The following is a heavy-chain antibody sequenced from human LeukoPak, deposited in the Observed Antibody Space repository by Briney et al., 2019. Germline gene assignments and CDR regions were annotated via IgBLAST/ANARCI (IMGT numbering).Heavy chain of an antibody. CDR3: ARGFGSGYYYSIY. J-gene: IGHJ4*02. V-gene: IGHV3-21*01. D-gene: IGHD3-22*01. CDR2: ISSSSSYI. Sequence: SCKASGGTFSNYALNWVRQAPGKGLEWVSSISSSSSYIYYADSLKGRFIISRDNAKNSLYLQMNSLRAEDTAVYYCARGFGSGYYYSIYWGQGTLVTVSS. CDR1: GGTFSNYA.